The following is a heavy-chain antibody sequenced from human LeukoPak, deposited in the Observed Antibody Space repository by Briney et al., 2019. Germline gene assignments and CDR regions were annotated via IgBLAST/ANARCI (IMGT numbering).Heavy chain of an antibody. Sequence: PETLSLTCTVSGGSISSYYWCWIRQPPGKGLEWIGYIYNSGSTNYNPSLKSRVTISVDTSKNHFSLKLSSVTAADTAVYYCARGLGSSGYFDTFDIWGQGTMVTVSS. CDR2: IYNSGST. CDR1: GGSISSYY. D-gene: IGHD3-22*01. J-gene: IGHJ3*02. CDR3: ARGLGSSGYFDTFDI. V-gene: IGHV4-59*01.